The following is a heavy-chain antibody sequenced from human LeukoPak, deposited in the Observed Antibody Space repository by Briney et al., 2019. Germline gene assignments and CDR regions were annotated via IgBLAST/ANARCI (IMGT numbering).Heavy chain of an antibody. D-gene: IGHD4-23*01. CDR2: VYYRGTT. CDR1: GGSISSYY. Sequence: PSETLSLTCTISGGSISSYYWSWIRQPPGKGLEWIGYVYYRGTTNYNPSLKSRVTISVDTSKNQFSLNLNSVTAADTAVYYCARDLEHGGNSIWYFDLWGRGTLVTVSS. CDR3: ARDLEHGGNSIWYFDL. V-gene: IGHV4-59*01. J-gene: IGHJ2*01.